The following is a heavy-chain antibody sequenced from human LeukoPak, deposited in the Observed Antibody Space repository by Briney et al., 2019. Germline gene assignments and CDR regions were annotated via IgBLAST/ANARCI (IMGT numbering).Heavy chain of an antibody. V-gene: IGHV3-64*01. J-gene: IGHJ4*02. CDR2: ISSNGGST. CDR3: ARDGIAVADYYFDY. D-gene: IGHD6-19*01. Sequence: GGSLRLSCAASGFTFSSYAMHWVRQAPGKGLEYVSAISSNGGSTYYANSVKGRFTISRDNSKNTLYLQMSSLRAEDMAVYYCARDGIAVADYYFDYWGQGTLVTVSS. CDR1: GFTFSSYA.